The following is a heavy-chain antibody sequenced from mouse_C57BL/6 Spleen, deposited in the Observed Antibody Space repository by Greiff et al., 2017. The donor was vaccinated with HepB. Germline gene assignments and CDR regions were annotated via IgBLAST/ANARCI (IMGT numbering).Heavy chain of an antibody. V-gene: IGHV1-64*01. CDR2: IHPNSGST. D-gene: IGHD2-12*01. Sequence: VQLQESGAELVKPGASVKLSCKASGYTFTSYWMHWVKQRPGQGLEWIGMIHPNSGSTNYNEKFKSKATLTVDKSSSTAYMQLSSLTSEDSAVYYCATTGAWFAYWGQGTLVTVSA. CDR3: ATTGAWFAY. J-gene: IGHJ3*01. CDR1: GYTFTSYW.